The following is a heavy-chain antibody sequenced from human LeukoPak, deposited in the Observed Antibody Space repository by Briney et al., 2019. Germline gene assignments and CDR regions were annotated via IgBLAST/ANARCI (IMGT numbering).Heavy chain of an antibody. CDR3: ARYPPSDSSLIYYYGMDV. V-gene: IGHV3-11*01. Sequence: PGGSLRLSCAASGFTFSDYYMSWIRQAPGKGLEWVSYISSSGSTIYYADSVKGRFTISRDNAKNSLYLQMNSLRAEDTAVYYCARYPPSDSSLIYYYGMDVWGQGTTVTVSS. J-gene: IGHJ6*02. CDR2: ISSSGSTI. D-gene: IGHD6-13*01. CDR1: GFTFSDYY.